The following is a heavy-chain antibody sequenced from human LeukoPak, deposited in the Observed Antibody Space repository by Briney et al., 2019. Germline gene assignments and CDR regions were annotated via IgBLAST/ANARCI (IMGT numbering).Heavy chain of an antibody. Sequence: VGSLRLSCAASGFTFSGSAMHWVRQAPGKGLEYVSTISSNGGSTYYADSVKGRFTISRDNSKNTLYLQMGSLRAEDMAVYYCARDTPMGSDYWGQGTLVTVSS. D-gene: IGHD5-18*01. J-gene: IGHJ4*02. V-gene: IGHV3-64*02. CDR3: ARDTPMGSDY. CDR2: ISSNGGST. CDR1: GFTFSGSA.